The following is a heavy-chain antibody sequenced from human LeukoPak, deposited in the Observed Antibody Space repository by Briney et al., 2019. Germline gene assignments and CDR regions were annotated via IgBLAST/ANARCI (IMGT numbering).Heavy chain of an antibody. CDR1: EFSVGSNY. J-gene: IGHJ4*02. D-gene: IGHD2-21*01. V-gene: IGHV3-66*01. Sequence: PGGSLRLSCAASEFSVGSNYMTWVRQAPGKGLEWVSLIYSGGSTYYADSVKGRFTISRDNSKNTLYLQMNSLRAEDAAVYFCAKAPVTSCRGAYCYPFDSWGQGTLVTVSS. CDR3: AKAPVTSCRGAYCYPFDS. CDR2: IYSGGST.